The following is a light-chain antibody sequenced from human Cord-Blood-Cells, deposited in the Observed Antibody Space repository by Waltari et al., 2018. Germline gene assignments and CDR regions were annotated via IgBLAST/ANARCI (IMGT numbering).Light chain of an antibody. CDR2: WAS. Sequence: DIVMTQSPDSLAVSLGERATIKCKSSQSVLYSSNNKNYSAWYQQKPGQPPKLLIYWASTRESGVPNRFSGSGSGTDFTLTIRSLQAEDVAVYYCQEYYSTPLTFGGGTKVEIK. CDR3: QEYYSTPLT. CDR1: QSVLYSSNNKNY. J-gene: IGKJ4*01. V-gene: IGKV4-1*01.